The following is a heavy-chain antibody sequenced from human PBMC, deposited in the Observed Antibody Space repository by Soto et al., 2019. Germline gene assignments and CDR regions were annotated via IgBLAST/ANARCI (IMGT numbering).Heavy chain of an antibody. D-gene: IGHD1-26*01. J-gene: IGHJ4*02. CDR1: GFTFSAYS. CDR3: AKSYGNTWEQHYFDY. CDR2: ISGLGGSR. Sequence: VHLLESGGGLVQPGGSLRLSCAASGFTFSAYSLSWVRQAPGKGLQWVSGISGLGGSRYYADSVKGRFTISRDNSKNSLYLQMDSLRVEDTAVYYCAKSYGNTWEQHYFDYWGQGTLLTVSS. V-gene: IGHV3-23*01.